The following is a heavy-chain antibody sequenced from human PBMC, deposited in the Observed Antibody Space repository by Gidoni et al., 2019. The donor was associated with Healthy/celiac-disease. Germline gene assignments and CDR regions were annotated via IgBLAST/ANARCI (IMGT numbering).Heavy chain of an antibody. J-gene: IGHJ4*02. Sequence: QVQLVQSGAEVKKPGASVKVSCKASGYTFTGYYMHWVRQAPGQGLEWMGWINPNSGGTNYAQKFQGRVTMTRDTSISTAYMELSRLRSDDTAVYYCARTYYYDSSGYYGIDYWGQGTLVTVSS. CDR2: INPNSGGT. V-gene: IGHV1-2*02. CDR1: GYTFTGYY. D-gene: IGHD3-22*01. CDR3: ARTYYYDSSGYYGIDY.